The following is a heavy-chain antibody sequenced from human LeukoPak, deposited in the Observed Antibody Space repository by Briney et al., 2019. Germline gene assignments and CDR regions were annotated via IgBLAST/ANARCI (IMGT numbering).Heavy chain of an antibody. V-gene: IGHV3-11*04. CDR2: ITYSGTTI. CDR3: ARGTAAGGSDAFDI. J-gene: IGHJ3*02. Sequence: GESLKISCAASGFTFSDYYMSWIRQSPGKGLEWVSYITYSGTTIYYADSVKGRFTISRDNAKSSLYLQMNSLRAEDTAVYYCARGTAAGGSDAFDIWGQGTMVTVSS. CDR1: GFTFSDYY. D-gene: IGHD2-21*02.